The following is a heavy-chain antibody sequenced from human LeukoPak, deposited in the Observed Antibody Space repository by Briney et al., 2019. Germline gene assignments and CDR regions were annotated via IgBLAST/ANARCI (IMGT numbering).Heavy chain of an antibody. Sequence: SETLSLTCTVSGGSISSSNYYWGWIRQPPGKGLEWIGTIYYSGSTYYNPSLKSRITISVDTSKNQFSLKLSSVTAADTAVYYCARPTSKLGSFDYWGQGTLVTVSS. D-gene: IGHD2/OR15-2a*01. CDR1: GGSISSSNYY. CDR3: ARPTSKLGSFDY. CDR2: IYYSGST. J-gene: IGHJ4*02. V-gene: IGHV4-39*01.